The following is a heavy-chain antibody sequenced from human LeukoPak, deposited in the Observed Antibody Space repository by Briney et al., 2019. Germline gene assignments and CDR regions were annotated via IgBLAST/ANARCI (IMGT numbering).Heavy chain of an antibody. V-gene: IGHV1-46*01. Sequence: GASVKVSCKASGYTLTSYYMPWVRPAPGQGLEWMGIINPSGGSTSYAQKFQGRVTMTRDTSTSTVYMELSSLRSEDTAVYYCAREVGGSGSYFNVDYYYGMDVWGKGTTVTVSS. D-gene: IGHD3-10*01. CDR1: GYTLTSYY. CDR3: AREVGGSGSYFNVDYYYGMDV. J-gene: IGHJ6*04. CDR2: INPSGGST.